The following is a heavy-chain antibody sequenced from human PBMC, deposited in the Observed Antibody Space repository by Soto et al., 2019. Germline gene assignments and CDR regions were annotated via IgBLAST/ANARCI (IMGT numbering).Heavy chain of an antibody. J-gene: IGHJ3*02. V-gene: IGHV1-3*01. Sequence: QAQLVQSGAEMKKPGASVKVSCKATGYTFSAYTMTWGRQAPGQGLELKGWINAGSGNTKYSQNVQGSNRITKNTSASTVNKELTGLTSEDTAVYYGARDTDTLGPRANYALDIWGQGTMVTVSS. CDR1: GYTFSAYT. CDR3: ARDTDTLGPRANYALDI. D-gene: IGHD5-18*01. CDR2: INAGSGNT.